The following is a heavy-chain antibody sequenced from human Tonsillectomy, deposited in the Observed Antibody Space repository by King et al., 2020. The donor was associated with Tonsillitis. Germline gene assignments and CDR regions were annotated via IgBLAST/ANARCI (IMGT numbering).Heavy chain of an antibody. J-gene: IGHJ6*02. CDR1: GFTFSSYG. Sequence: VQLVESGGGVVQPGRSLRLSCAASGFTFSSYGMYWVRQAPGKGLEWVAFISYNGSNKYYADSVKGRFTISRDNSKNTLYLQMNRLRAEDTAVYYCAKHLVYQGDFLGPAPNYSYYYGMDVWGQGTTVTVSS. CDR2: ISYNGSNK. D-gene: IGHD2-21*02. V-gene: IGHV3-30*18. CDR3: AKHLVYQGDFLGPAPNYSYYYGMDV.